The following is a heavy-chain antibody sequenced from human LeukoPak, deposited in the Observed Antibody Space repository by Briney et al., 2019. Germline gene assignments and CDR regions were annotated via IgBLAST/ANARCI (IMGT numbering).Heavy chain of an antibody. CDR3: ARGGGGSPYFDY. D-gene: IGHD3-16*01. V-gene: IGHV3-21*01. J-gene: IGHJ4*02. CDR2: ISSSSSYI. Sequence: GGSLRLSCAASGFTFSSYSMNWVRQAPGKGLEWVSSISSSSSYIYYADSVKGRFTISRYNAKNSLYLQMNSLRAEDTAVYYCARGGGGSPYFDYWGQGTLVTVSS. CDR1: GFTFSSYS.